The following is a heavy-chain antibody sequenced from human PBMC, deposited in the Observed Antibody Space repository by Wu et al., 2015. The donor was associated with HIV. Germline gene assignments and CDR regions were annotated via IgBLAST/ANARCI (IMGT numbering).Heavy chain of an antibody. CDR2: ISPLFGAA. Sequence: QVQLVQSGAEVKKPGASVKVSCKASGYTFTSYGISWVRQAPGQGLEWMGEISPLFGAAKYAQKFQGRVTITADESTSTGYMEVTSLRSEDTAVYYCTRDRISDNWFDPWGQGTLVTVSS. CDR3: TRDRISDNWFDP. CDR1: GYTFTSYG. J-gene: IGHJ5*02. D-gene: IGHD6-25*01. V-gene: IGHV1-69*13.